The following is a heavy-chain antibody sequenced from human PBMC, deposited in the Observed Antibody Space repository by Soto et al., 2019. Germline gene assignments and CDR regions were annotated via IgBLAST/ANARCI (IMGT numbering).Heavy chain of an antibody. CDR1: GGTFSSYA. Sequence: QVQLVQSGAEVKKPGSSVKVSCKASGGTFSSYAISWVRQAPGQGLEWMGGIIPIFGTANYAQKFQGRVTITADESTSTAYMELSSLRSEDTAVYYCARGALGPDDVVLVPATHFDPWGQGTLVTVSS. J-gene: IGHJ5*02. CDR3: ARGALGPDDVVLVPATHFDP. V-gene: IGHV1-69*12. CDR2: IIPIFGTA. D-gene: IGHD2-2*01.